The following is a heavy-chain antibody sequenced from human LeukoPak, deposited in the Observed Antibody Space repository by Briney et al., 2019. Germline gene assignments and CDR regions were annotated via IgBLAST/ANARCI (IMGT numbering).Heavy chain of an antibody. D-gene: IGHD1-26*01. V-gene: IGHV3-9*01. J-gene: IGHJ6*02. CDR3: AKDIKWGYYYGMDV. Sequence: GGSLRLSCAASGFTFDDYAMHWVRQAPGKGLEWVSGISWNSGSIGYADSVKGRFTISRDNAKNSLYLQMNSLRAEDTASYYCAKDIKWGYYYGMDVWGQGTTVTVSS. CDR2: ISWNSGSI. CDR1: GFTFDDYA.